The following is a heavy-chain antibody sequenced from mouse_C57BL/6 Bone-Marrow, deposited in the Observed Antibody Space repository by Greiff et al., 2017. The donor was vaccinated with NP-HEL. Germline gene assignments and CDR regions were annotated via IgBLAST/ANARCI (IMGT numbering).Heavy chain of an antibody. J-gene: IGHJ1*03. D-gene: IGHD1-1*01. V-gene: IGHV14-1*01. CDR3: TTWGYYGSSWYFDV. CDR2: IDPEDGDT. CDR1: GFNIKDYY. Sequence: EVKLVEPGAELVRPGASVKLSCTASGFNIKDYYMHWVKQRPEQGLEWIGRIDPEDGDTEYAPKFQGKATMTADTSSNTAYLQLSSLTSEDTAVYYCTTWGYYGSSWYFDVWGTGPTVTVAS.